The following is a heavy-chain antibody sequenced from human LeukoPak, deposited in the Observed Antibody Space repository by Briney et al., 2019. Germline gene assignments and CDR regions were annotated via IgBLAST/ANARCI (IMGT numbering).Heavy chain of an antibody. V-gene: IGHV1-2*02. CDR1: TYTFTGYY. Sequence: GASVKVSCKASTYTFTGYYMHWVRQAPGQGLEWMGWINPNSGGTNYAQKFQGRVTMTRDTSISTAYMELSRLRSDDTAVYYCARDEHCSGGSCYSSNWFDPWGQGTLVTVSS. CDR2: INPNSGGT. J-gene: IGHJ5*02. D-gene: IGHD2-15*01. CDR3: ARDEHCSGGSCYSSNWFDP.